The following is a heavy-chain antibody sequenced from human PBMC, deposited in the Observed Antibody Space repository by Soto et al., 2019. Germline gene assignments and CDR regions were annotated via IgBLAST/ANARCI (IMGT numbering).Heavy chain of an antibody. J-gene: IGHJ6*02. Sequence: GGFLRLSCAASGFTFSSYWMHWVRQAPGKGLGWVSRINSDGSSTSYADSVKGRFTISRDNAKNTLYLQMNSLRAEDTAVYYCARVNRQQLASPRYYYGMDVWGQGTTVTVSS. CDR3: ARVNRQQLASPRYYYGMDV. D-gene: IGHD6-13*01. CDR2: INSDGSST. V-gene: IGHV3-74*01. CDR1: GFTFSSYW.